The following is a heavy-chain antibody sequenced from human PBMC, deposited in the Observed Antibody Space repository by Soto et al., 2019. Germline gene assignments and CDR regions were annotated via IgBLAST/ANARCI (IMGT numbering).Heavy chain of an antibody. J-gene: IGHJ4*02. V-gene: IGHV3-33*08. Sequence: QVHLVASGGGVVQPGGSLRLSCAGSGFTFSDYGMHWVRQAPAKGLEWVAVLWYDGSGEYYTDSVRGRLTISRVNSKNTVYLQMNNLRDEVTGVYYCARDSVRFLEHFSKDYFDYWGQGTRVTVSS. CDR2: LWYDGSGE. D-gene: IGHD3-3*01. CDR1: GFTFSDYG. CDR3: ARDSVRFLEHFSKDYFDY.